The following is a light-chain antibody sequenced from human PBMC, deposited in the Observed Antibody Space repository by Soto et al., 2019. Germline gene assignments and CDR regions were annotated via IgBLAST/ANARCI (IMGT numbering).Light chain of an antibody. CDR3: GTWDSSLSVHV. V-gene: IGLV1-51*01. CDR2: DNN. Sequence: QSVLTQPPSVSAAPGQKVTISCSGSSSNIGNNYVSWYQQVPGTAPKLLIYDNNKRPSGSPDRFSGSKSGTSATLGISGLQTGDEADYYCGTWDSSLSVHVFGTGTQLTVL. J-gene: IGLJ1*01. CDR1: SSNIGNNY.